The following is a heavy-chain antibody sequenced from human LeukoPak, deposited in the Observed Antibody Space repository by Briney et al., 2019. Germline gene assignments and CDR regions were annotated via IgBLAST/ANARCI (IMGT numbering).Heavy chain of an antibody. Sequence: GRSLRLSCAASGFTFSSYGMHWVRQAPGKGLEWVAVIWYDGSNKYYADSVKGRFTISRDNSKNTLYLQMNSLRAEDTAVYYCARDRGSGWPYYFDYWGQGTLVTVSS. V-gene: IGHV3-33*01. J-gene: IGHJ4*02. CDR1: GFTFSSYG. CDR3: ARDRGSGWPYYFDY. CDR2: IWYDGSNK. D-gene: IGHD6-19*01.